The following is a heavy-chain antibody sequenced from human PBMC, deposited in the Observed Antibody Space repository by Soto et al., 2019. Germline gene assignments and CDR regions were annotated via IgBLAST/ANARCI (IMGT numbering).Heavy chain of an antibody. CDR2: LSASDGST. CDR1: GFTFSNYA. D-gene: IGHD3-10*01. V-gene: IGHV3-23*01. J-gene: IGHJ4*02. Sequence: EVQLLESGGGLVQPGGPLRLSCAASGFTFSNYAMSWVRQAPGKGLEWVPTLSASDGSTYYADSVQGRFTISRDNSKNTLYLHMNSLRGEDTAVYYCSKKLHFGSGSYIYCFDYWGQGTLVTVSS. CDR3: SKKLHFGSGSYIYCFDY.